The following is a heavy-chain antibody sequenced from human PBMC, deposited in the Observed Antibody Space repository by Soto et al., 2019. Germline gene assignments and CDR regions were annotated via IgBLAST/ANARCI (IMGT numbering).Heavy chain of an antibody. CDR2: IYYSGST. Sequence: SETLSLTCTVSGGSISSGDYYWSWIRQPPGKGLEWIGYIYYSGSTYYNPSLKSRATMSVDTSKNQFSLKLSSVTAVDTAVYYCARGFHWFDPWGQGNLVTFSS. V-gene: IGHV4-30-4*01. CDR1: GGSISSGDYY. CDR3: ARGFHWFDP. J-gene: IGHJ5*02.